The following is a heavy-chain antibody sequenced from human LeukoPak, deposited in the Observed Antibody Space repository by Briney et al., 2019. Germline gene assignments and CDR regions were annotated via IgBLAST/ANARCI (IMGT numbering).Heavy chain of an antibody. CDR1: GFTFSSYA. D-gene: IGHD5-24*01. CDR2: ISYDGSNK. V-gene: IGHV3-30-3*01. Sequence: GGSLRLSCAASGFTFSSYAMHWVRQAPGKGLEWVAVISYDGSNKYYADSVKGRFTISRDNSKNTLYLQMNSLRAEDTAVYYCARSRDGNNAYWGQGTLVTVSS. J-gene: IGHJ4*02. CDR3: ARSRDGNNAY.